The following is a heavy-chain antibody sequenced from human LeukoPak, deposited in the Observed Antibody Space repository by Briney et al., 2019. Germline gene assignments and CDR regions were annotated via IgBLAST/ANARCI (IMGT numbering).Heavy chain of an antibody. Sequence: SETQSLTCTVSGGSVSSGSYYWSWIRQPPGKGLEWIGYIYYSGSTNYNPSLKSRVTISVDTSKNQFSLKLSSVTAADTAVYYCARDSPYGLLDPWGQGTLVTVSS. CDR2: IYYSGST. D-gene: IGHD3-10*01. CDR1: GGSVSSGSYY. V-gene: IGHV4-61*01. J-gene: IGHJ5*02. CDR3: ARDSPYGLLDP.